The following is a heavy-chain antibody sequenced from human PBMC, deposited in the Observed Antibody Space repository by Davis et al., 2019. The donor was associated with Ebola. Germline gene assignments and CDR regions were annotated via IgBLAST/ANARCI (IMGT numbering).Heavy chain of an antibody. Sequence: GESLKISCAASGFTFSSYSMNWVRQAPGKGLEWVSSITSSSSYIYYADSVKGRFTISRDNAKNSLYLQMNSLKASDTAMYYCARQVSLSSSWSPWDVWGQGTTVTVSS. V-gene: IGHV3-21*04. CDR1: GFTFSSYS. D-gene: IGHD6-13*01. J-gene: IGHJ6*02. CDR3: ARQVSLSSSWSPWDV. CDR2: ITSSSSYI.